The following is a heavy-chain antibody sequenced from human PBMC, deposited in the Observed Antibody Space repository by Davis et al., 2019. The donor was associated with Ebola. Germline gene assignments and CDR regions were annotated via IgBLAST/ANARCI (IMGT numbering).Heavy chain of an antibody. J-gene: IGHJ4*02. V-gene: IGHV4-59*08. CDR2: IYYSGST. D-gene: IGHD6-6*01. Sequence: MPSEPLSLTCTVSGGSISSYYWSWIRQPPGKGLEWIGYIYYSGSTYYNPSLKSRVTISVDTSKNQFSLKLSSVTAADTAVYYCASESYSSSYYWGQGTLVTVSS. CDR1: GGSISSYY. CDR3: ASESYSSSYY.